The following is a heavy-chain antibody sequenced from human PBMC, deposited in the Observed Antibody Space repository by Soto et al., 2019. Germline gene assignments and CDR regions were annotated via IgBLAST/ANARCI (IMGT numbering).Heavy chain of an antibody. Sequence: GESLKISRKGFGYSFTSYWIGWVPPMPGKGLGWMGIIFPGDSDTRYSPSFQGQVTISADKSISTAYLQWSCLKASDTAMYYCASGYSGYDPRFDYWGQGTLVTISS. CDR1: GYSFTSYW. CDR3: ASGYSGYDPRFDY. CDR2: IFPGDSDT. V-gene: IGHV5-51*03. J-gene: IGHJ4*02. D-gene: IGHD5-12*01.